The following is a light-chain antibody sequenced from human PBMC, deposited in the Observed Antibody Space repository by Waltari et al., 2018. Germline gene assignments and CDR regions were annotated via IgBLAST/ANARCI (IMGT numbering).Light chain of an antibody. Sequence: QSALTQPASVSGSPGQSITISCTGTSSDVGTYTYVSWYQQHPDKAPKLMIYDVSHRPSGVSNRFSGSKSGNTASLTISGLQAEDEADYYCSSYTGITTPVVFGGGTKLAVL. CDR2: DVS. CDR1: SSDVGTYTY. V-gene: IGLV2-14*03. J-gene: IGLJ3*02. CDR3: SSYTGITTPVV.